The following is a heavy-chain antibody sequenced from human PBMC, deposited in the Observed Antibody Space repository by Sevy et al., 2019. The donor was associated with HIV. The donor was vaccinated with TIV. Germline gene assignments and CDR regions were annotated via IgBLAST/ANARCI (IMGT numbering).Heavy chain of an antibody. CDR2: INWNGGST. V-gene: IGHV3-20*04. J-gene: IGHJ6*02. CDR3: ARDRRMTTVTNYYYYGMDV. Sequence: GGSLRLSCAASEFTFDDYGMSWVRQAPGKGLEWVSGINWNGGSTGYADSVKGRFTISRDNAKNSLYLQMNSLRAEDTALYYCARDRRMTTVTNYYYYGMDVWGQGTTVTVSS. CDR1: EFTFDDYG. D-gene: IGHD4-4*01.